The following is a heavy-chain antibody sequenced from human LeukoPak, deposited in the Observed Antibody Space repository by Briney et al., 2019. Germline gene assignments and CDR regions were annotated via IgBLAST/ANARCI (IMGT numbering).Heavy chain of an antibody. J-gene: IGHJ4*02. CDR2: IYYSGST. D-gene: IGHD6-13*01. V-gene: IGHV4-61*01. Sequence: SETMSLTRTVSGGSVSSGSYYWSWIRQPPGKGLEWIGYIYYSGSTNYNSSLKSRVTISVDTSKNQFSLKLSSVTAADTAVYYCARDFSSSWYAFDYWGQGILVTVSS. CDR1: GGSVSSGSYY. CDR3: ARDFSSSWYAFDY.